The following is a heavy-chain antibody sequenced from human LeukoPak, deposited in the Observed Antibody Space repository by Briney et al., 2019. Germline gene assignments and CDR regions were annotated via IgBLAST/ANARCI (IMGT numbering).Heavy chain of an antibody. CDR3: AKDLWGHDYGDGY. D-gene: IGHD4-17*01. V-gene: IGHV3-23*01. CDR2: ISGSGGST. Sequence: PGGSLRLSCAASGFTFSSYAMSWVRQAPGKGLEWVSAISGSGGSTYYADSVKGRFTISRDNSKNTLYLQMNSLRAKDTAVYYCAKDLWGHDYGDGYWGQGTLVTVSS. J-gene: IGHJ4*02. CDR1: GFTFSSYA.